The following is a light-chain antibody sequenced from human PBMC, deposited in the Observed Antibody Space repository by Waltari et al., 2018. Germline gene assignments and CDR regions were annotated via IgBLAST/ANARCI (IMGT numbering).Light chain of an antibody. Sequence: QSALTQPASVSGSPGQSITLSCTGTSSDVGSYNLVSWYQQRPGKAPRLMIYEVNKRPSGVSTRFSGSKSGNTASLTISGLQAEDEADYYCCSYAGSPTFVIFGGGSKLTVL. V-gene: IGLV2-23*02. CDR3: CSYAGSPTFVI. CDR2: EVN. J-gene: IGLJ2*01. CDR1: SSDVGSYNL.